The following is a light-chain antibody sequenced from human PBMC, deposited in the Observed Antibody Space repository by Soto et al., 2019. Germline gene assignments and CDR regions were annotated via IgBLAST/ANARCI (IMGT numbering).Light chain of an antibody. Sequence: QSALTQSASLSGSPGQSITISCTGTSSDIGGYNYVCWYQQHPGKAPKLMISDVSNRPSGVSNRFSGSKSGNTASLTISGLQAEDEGDYYCSSYRASGTTHDVFGTGTKVTVL. CDR2: DVS. V-gene: IGLV2-14*03. CDR3: SSYRASGTTHDV. J-gene: IGLJ1*01. CDR1: SSDIGGYNY.